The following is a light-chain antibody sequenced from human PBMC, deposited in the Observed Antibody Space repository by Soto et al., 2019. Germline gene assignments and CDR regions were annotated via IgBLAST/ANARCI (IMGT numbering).Light chain of an antibody. CDR1: QDLDRW. CDR2: AAS. V-gene: IGKV1-39*01. Sequence: DIQMTQSPSSLSASVGDRVTITCRASQDLDRWLAWYQQKPGEAPKVLIFAASSLDRGVPSRFSGSGSGTDFTLTISSLQPENFATYYCQQSYRTPRTFGQGTKVDIK. CDR3: QQSYRTPRT. J-gene: IGKJ1*01.